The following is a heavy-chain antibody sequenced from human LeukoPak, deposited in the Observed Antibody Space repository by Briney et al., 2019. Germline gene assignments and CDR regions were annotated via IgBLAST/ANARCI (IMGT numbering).Heavy chain of an antibody. Sequence: GGSLRLSCAASGFTFSSYAMHWVRRAPGKGLEWVAVISYDGSNKYYADSVKGRFTISRDNSRNTLYLQMNSLRAEDTAVYYCARDQSQYFDWLFMGIDYWGQGTLVTVSS. CDR3: ARDQSQYFDWLFMGIDY. V-gene: IGHV3-30*04. D-gene: IGHD3-9*01. CDR1: GFTFSSYA. CDR2: ISYDGSNK. J-gene: IGHJ4*02.